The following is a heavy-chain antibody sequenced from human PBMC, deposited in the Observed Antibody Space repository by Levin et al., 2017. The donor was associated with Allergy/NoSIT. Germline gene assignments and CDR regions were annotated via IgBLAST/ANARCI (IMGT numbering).Heavy chain of an antibody. CDR1: GFTFSSYG. J-gene: IGHJ6*02. D-gene: IGHD5-12*01. Sequence: GGSLRLSCAASGFTFSSYGMHWVRQAPGKGLEWVAVIWYDGSNKYYADSVKGRFTISRDNSKNTLYLQMNSLRAEDTAVYYCARSSGYGWDGMDVWGQGTTVTVSS. V-gene: IGHV3-33*01. CDR3: ARSSGYGWDGMDV. CDR2: IWYDGSNK.